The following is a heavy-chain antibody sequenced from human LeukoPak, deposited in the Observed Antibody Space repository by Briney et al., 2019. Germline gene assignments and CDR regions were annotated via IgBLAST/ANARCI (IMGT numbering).Heavy chain of an antibody. V-gene: IGHV4-34*01. CDR2: INHSGST. Sequence: SETLSLTCAVYGGSFSGYYWSWIRQPPGKGPEWIGEINHSGSTNYNPSLKSRVTISVDTSKNQFSLKLSSVTAADTAVYYCARGRPGYDFWSGYPNWFDPWGQGTLVTVSS. D-gene: IGHD3-3*01. J-gene: IGHJ5*02. CDR3: ARGRPGYDFWSGYPNWFDP. CDR1: GGSFSGYY.